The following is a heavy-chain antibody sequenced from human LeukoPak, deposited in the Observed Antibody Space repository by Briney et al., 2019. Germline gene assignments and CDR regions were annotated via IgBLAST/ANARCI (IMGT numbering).Heavy chain of an antibody. D-gene: IGHD2-21*01. CDR3: ARTTFTAIVIWFDP. CDR1: VDGVSIISAG. J-gene: IGHJ5*02. CDR2: TYYRSKWYN. Sequence: SQTLSLSSALSVDGVSIISAGCDWIRKPPPRGLEWLGRTYYRSKWYNYYAVSVKSRITINADTSKNQFSLQLSSVTPADTALYFCARTTFTAIVIWFDPWGQGTLVTVSS. V-gene: IGHV6-1*01.